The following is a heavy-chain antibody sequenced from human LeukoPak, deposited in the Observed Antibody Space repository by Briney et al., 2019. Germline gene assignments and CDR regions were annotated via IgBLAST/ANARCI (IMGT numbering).Heavy chain of an antibody. V-gene: IGHV4-4*08. CDR2: IYSSGNT. J-gene: IGHJ4*02. CDR3: ARVMLYAIQFDY. D-gene: IGHD2-8*01. CDR1: GGSISSYY. Sequence: SETLSLTCTVSGGSISSYYWSWIWQSPGKGLEWIGYIYSSGNTNYNPSLKSRVTISVDTSKNQFSLKLSSVTAADTAVYYCARVMLYAIQFDYWGQGTLVTVSS.